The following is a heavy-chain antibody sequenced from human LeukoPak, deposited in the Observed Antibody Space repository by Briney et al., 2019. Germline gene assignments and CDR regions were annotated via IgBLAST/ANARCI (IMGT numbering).Heavy chain of an antibody. D-gene: IGHD6-13*01. CDR3: ARECYGSSCPGWFDP. CDR1: GYTFTSYG. V-gene: IGHV1-18*04. Sequence: ASVKVSCKASGYTFTSYGISWVRQAPGQGLEWMGWISAYNGNTNYAQKLQGRVTVTTDTSTSTAYMELRSLRSDDTAVYYCARECYGSSCPGWFDPWGQGTLVTVSS. J-gene: IGHJ5*02. CDR2: ISAYNGNT.